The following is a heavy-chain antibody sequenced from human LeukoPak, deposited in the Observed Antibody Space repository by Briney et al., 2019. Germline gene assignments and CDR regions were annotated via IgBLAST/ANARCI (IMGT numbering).Heavy chain of an antibody. J-gene: IGHJ3*02. Sequence: GGSPRLSCVVSGKTYFEYTMHWVRQAPGKGLEWVSLINWDGGSTYADSVKGRFTISRDNNKESLYLQMNRLRSEDTALYYCVKDFPYSVYAFHIWGQGTMVTVSS. V-gene: IGHV3-43*01. CDR3: VKDFPYSVYAFHI. CDR1: GKTYFEYT. D-gene: IGHD2-21*01. CDR2: INWDGGST.